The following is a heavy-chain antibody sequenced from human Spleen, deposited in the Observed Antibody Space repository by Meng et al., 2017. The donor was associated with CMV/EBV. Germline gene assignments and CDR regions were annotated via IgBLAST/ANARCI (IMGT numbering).Heavy chain of an antibody. V-gene: IGHV3-53*01. CDR3: ARGKAVRRNYYDSSGPDY. J-gene: IGHJ4*02. CDR1: GFTVSSNY. D-gene: IGHD3-22*01. CDR2: IYGGDST. Sequence: GSLRLSCAAPGFTVSSNYMSWVRQAPGKGPEWVSLIYGGDSTYYADSVKGRFTISSDNSKNTLYLQMNSLRAEDTAVYYCARGKAVRRNYYDSSGPDYWGQGTLVTVSS.